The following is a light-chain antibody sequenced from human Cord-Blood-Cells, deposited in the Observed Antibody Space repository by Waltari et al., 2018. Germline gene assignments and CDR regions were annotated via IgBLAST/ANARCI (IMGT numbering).Light chain of an antibody. V-gene: IGKV1-39*01. CDR3: QQSYSTWT. Sequence: DIQMTQSPSSLSASVGDRVTITCRASQSISSYLNWYQQKPGKAPKLLIYAASSLQSGVPSRFSGSGSGTDFTLTISSLRPEDFATYYCQQSYSTWTFDQGTKVEIK. J-gene: IGKJ1*01. CDR1: QSISSY. CDR2: AAS.